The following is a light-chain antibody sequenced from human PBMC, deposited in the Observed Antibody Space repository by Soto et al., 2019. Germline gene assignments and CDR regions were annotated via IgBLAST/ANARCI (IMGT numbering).Light chain of an antibody. CDR1: QSVSSK. V-gene: IGKV3-15*01. CDR2: DAS. Sequence: EIVMTQSPATLSVSPGESATLSCRASQSVSSKLAWYQQKPGQAPRFLMYDASTRATDIPARFSGSGSGTEFTLTISSLQSEDFAVYYCQQYDDWPWTFGQGTKVEFK. CDR3: QQYDDWPWT. J-gene: IGKJ1*01.